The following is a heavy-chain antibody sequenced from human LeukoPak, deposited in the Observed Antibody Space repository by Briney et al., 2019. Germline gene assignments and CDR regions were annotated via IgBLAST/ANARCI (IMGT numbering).Heavy chain of an antibody. CDR3: ARDLNTPRWFDS. Sequence: ASVKVSCKTSDYTFTNYGISWVRQAPGQGLEWMGWISTNNGNINCAQKLQDRVTLTTDTSTSTAYMELRSLRSDDTAIYYCARDLNTPRWFDSWGQGTLVTVSS. D-gene: IGHD6-6*01. V-gene: IGHV1-18*01. CDR1: DYTFTNYG. J-gene: IGHJ5*01. CDR2: ISTNNGNI.